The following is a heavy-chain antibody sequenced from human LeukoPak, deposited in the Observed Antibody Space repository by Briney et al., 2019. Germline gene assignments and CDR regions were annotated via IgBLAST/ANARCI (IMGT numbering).Heavy chain of an antibody. CDR2: IYYSGST. D-gene: IGHD3-10*01. V-gene: IGHV4-39*07. CDR3: AREREHRFGGINWFDP. J-gene: IGHJ5*02. CDR1: GGSISSSSYY. Sequence: PPETLSLTCTVSGGSISSSSYYWGWIRQPPGKGLEWIGSIYYSGSTYYNPSLKSRVTISVDTSKNQFSLKLSSVTAADTAVYYCAREREHRFGGINWFDPWGQGTLVTVSS.